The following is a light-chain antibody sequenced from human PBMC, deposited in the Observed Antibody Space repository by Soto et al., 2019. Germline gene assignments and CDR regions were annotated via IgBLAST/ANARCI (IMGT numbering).Light chain of an antibody. V-gene: IGKV4-1*01. CDR3: HQYSSIQWT. J-gene: IGKJ1*01. CDR1: QSVLLSSNNRNY. Sequence: DIVMTQSPDSLSVSLGERATINCKSSQSVLLSSNNRNYLTWYQQKPGQPPKLLIYWASTRQSGVPDRFSGSGSGTDFTLTISSLQAEDVAVYYCHQYSSIQWTFGQGTKVEIK. CDR2: WAS.